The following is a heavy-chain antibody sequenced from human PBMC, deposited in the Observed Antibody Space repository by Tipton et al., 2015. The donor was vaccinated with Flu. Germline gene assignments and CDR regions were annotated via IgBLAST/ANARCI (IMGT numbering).Heavy chain of an antibody. V-gene: IGHV3-23*01. CDR2: ICISGGCT. D-gene: IGHD6-19*01. CDR3: AKTLYSRGLFDY. J-gene: IGHJ4*02. CDR1: GFTFSSYA. Sequence: SLRLSCAASGFTFSSYAMSWVRQAPGKGLEWVSTICISGGCTYYADSVKGRFTISRDNSKNTLYLQMNSLRAEDTAVYYCAKTLYSRGLFDYWGQGTLVTVSS.